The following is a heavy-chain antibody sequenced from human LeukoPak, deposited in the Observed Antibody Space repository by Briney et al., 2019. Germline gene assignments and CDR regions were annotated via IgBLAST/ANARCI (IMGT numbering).Heavy chain of an antibody. J-gene: IGHJ6*03. CDR2: IYTSGGT. D-gene: IGHD3-16*01. CDR3: ARDLGGYSYYYVDV. Sequence: SETLSLTCTVSGGSISSYYWGWIRQPAGMGLEWIGRIYTSGGTNYNPSLKSRVTISVDKSRKQFSLQLSSVTAADTAVYYCARDLGGYSYYYVDVWGKGTTVTVSS. CDR1: GGSISSYY. V-gene: IGHV4-4*07.